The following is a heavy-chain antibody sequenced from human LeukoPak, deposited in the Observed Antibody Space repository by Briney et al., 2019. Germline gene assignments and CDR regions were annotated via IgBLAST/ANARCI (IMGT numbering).Heavy chain of an antibody. CDR2: ISSSSSYI. CDR1: GFTFSSYS. J-gene: IGHJ6*02. D-gene: IGHD2-15*01. Sequence: GGSLRLSCAASGFTFSSYSMNWVRQAPGKGLEWVSSISSSSSYIYHADSVKGRFTISRDNAKNSLYLQMNSLRAEDTAVYYCARDGVVVAATPIVDGMDVWGQGTTVTVS. CDR3: ARDGVVVAATPIVDGMDV. V-gene: IGHV3-21*01.